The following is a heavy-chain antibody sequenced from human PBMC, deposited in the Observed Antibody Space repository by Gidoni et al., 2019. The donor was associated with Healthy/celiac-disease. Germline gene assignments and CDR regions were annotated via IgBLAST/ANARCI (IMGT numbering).Heavy chain of an antibody. D-gene: IGHD3-3*01. CDR2: IKQDGSEK. J-gene: IGHJ4*02. V-gene: IGHV3-7*01. CDR3: ARDFWSGYDLFDY. Sequence: EVQLVESGGGLVQPGGSLSLSCAASGFTFSSYWMSWVRQAPGKGLEWVANIKQDGSEKYYVDSVKGRFTISRDNAKNSLYLQMNSLRAEDTAVYYCARDFWSGYDLFDYWGQGTLVTVSS. CDR1: GFTFSSYW.